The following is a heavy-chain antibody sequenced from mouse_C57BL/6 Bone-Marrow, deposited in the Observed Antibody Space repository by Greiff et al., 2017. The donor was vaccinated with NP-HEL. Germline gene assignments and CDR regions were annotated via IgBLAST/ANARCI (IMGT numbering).Heavy chain of an antibody. V-gene: IGHV1-81*01. Sequence: QVQLQQSGAELARPGASVKLSCKASGYTFTSYGISWVKPRTGQGLEWIGEVYPRSGNTSYNEKFKGKATLTADKSSSTAYVELRSLTSEDTAVYFCARRRKCGLRRVAWFAYWGQGTLVTVSA. CDR2: VYPRSGNT. J-gene: IGHJ3*01. D-gene: IGHD2-4*01. CDR3: ARRRKCGLRRVAWFAY. CDR1: GYTFTSYG.